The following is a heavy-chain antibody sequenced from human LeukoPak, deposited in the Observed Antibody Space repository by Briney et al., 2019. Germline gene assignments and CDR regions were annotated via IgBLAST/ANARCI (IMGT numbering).Heavy chain of an antibody. CDR3: ARDIGAGYYYMDV. J-gene: IGHJ6*03. CDR2: IYPGDSAP. V-gene: IGHV5-51*01. D-gene: IGHD6-13*01. Sequence: KNGEPLKISCKGSGYSFTSYWIGWVRQMPGKGLEWMGIIYPGDSAPRYSPSLQGGVTISAAKSITPSYFQWTSLKPSASARISCARDIGAGYYYMDVWGKGTTVTVSS. CDR1: GYSFTSYW.